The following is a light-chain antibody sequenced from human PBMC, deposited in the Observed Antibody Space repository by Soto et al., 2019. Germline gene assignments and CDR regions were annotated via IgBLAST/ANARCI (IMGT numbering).Light chain of an antibody. CDR2: DVS. CDR3: CSYACTYTFAV. V-gene: IGLV2-11*01. Sequence: QSVLTQPRSVSGSPGQSVTISCTGTSSDLSGYNYVSWYQQHPGNAPKLMIYDVSKRPSGVPDRFSGSKSGNTASLTISGPVAEDEADYDCCSYACTYTFAVFGGGTQLTVL. CDR1: SSDLSGYNY. J-gene: IGLJ7*01.